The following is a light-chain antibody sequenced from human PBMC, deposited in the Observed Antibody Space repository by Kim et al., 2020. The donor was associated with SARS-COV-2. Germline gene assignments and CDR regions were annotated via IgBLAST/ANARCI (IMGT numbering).Light chain of an antibody. V-gene: IGKV1-16*02. CDR1: QGISNY. CDR3: QQYDSYPLT. Sequence: DIQMAQSPSSLSASIGDRVTITCRASQGISNYVAWFQQKPGKAPKCLIYAANSLQSGVPLKFSGSGSGTDFTLTISSLQPEDFATYFCQQYDSYPLTFGGGTKVDIK. CDR2: AAN. J-gene: IGKJ4*01.